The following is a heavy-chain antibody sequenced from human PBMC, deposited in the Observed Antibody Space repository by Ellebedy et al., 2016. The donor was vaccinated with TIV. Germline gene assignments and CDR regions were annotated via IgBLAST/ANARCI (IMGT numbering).Heavy chain of an antibody. Sequence: GESLKISCAATGFSASSSYMSWVRPTPGKGLEWVSVIYSGGSTIDADSVKGRFTLSRDNSKNMLFLQMNSLRVEDTAVYYCARGTMVATGSSWGQGTLVTVSS. J-gene: IGHJ4*02. D-gene: IGHD5-12*01. CDR2: IYSGGST. CDR3: ARGTMVATGSS. CDR1: GFSASSSY. V-gene: IGHV3-66*01.